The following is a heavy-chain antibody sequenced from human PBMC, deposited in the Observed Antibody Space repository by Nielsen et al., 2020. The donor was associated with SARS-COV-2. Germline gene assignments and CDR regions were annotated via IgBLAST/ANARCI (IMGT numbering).Heavy chain of an antibody. CDR2: ISGDHVYT. J-gene: IGHJ6*01. V-gene: IGHV3-23*01. Sequence: GESLKISCAASGFDFSKYAMSWFRRAPGKGLEWVSGISGDHVYTSYADSVKGRFTISRDNAKNSLYLQMNSLHQGPIGLPPGTLLQEHLWG. CDR3: TLLQEHL. CDR1: GFDFSKYA.